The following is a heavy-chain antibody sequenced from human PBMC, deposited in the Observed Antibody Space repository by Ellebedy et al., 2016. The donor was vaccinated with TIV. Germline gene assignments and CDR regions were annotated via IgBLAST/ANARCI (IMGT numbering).Heavy chain of an antibody. J-gene: IGHJ2*01. Sequence: MPSETLSLTCTVSGGSISSGDYYWSWIRQPPGKGLEWIGYIYYSGTTYYNPSLKSRITISVDTSKNQFSLNLSSVTAADTAVYYCARDRVVQGGWGYWYFDLWGRGTLVTVSS. CDR3: ARDRVVQGGWGYWYFDL. CDR1: GGSISSGDYY. V-gene: IGHV4-30-4*01. CDR2: IYYSGTT. D-gene: IGHD2-2*01.